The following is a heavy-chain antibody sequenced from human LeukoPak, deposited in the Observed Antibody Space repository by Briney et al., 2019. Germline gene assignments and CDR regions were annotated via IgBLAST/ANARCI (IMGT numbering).Heavy chain of an antibody. CDR3: AKAYYYDSSGSMVALFDY. CDR1: GFTFSSYG. Sequence: PGGSLRLSCAASGFTFSSYGMHWVRQAPGKGLEWVAVISYDGSNKYYADSVKGRFTISRDNSKNTLYLRMNSLRAEDTAVYYCAKAYYYDSSGSMVALFDYWGQGTLVTVSS. V-gene: IGHV3-30*18. D-gene: IGHD3-22*01. J-gene: IGHJ4*02. CDR2: ISYDGSNK.